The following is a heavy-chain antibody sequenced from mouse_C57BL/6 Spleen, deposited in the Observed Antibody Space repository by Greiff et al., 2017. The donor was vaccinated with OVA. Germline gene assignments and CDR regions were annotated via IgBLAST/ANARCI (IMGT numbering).Heavy chain of an antibody. Sequence: QVQLQQPGAELVKPGASVKLSCKASGYTFTSYWMHWVKQRPGHGLEWIGMIHPNSGSTNYNEKFKSKATLTVDKSSSTAYMQLSSLTSEDSAVYYCARGDLWLRFFDYWGQGTTLTVSS. V-gene: IGHV1-64*01. CDR2: IHPNSGST. J-gene: IGHJ2*01. CDR1: GYTFTSYW. D-gene: IGHD1-2*01. CDR3: ARGDLWLRFFDY.